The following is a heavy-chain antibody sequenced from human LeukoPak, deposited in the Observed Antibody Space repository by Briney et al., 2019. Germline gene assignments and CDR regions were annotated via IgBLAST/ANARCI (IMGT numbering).Heavy chain of an antibody. J-gene: IGHJ4*02. CDR2: IYSSGST. CDR1: DGSISSYY. D-gene: IGHD4/OR15-4a*01. CDR3: ARMYGGYFDY. V-gene: IGHV4-59*12. Sequence: SETLSLACTVSDGSISSYYWNYIRQPPGKGLEWIGYIYSSGSTNYNPSLKSRVTISLDTSKNQFFLNLSSVTAADTAVYYCARMYGGYFDYWGQGTLVTVSS.